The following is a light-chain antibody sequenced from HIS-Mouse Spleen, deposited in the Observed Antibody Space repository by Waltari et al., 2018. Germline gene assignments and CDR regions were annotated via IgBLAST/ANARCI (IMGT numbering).Light chain of an antibody. J-gene: IGLJ2*01. CDR1: NIGSKS. CDR3: QVWDSSSDHVV. Sequence: SYVLTQPPSVSVAPGKTARITCGGNNIGSKSVHWYQQKPGQAPVLVVYDDSARPSGIPSGSSGANSGNTAALTISRVEAGDEADYYCQVWDSSSDHVVFGGGTKLTVL. V-gene: IGLV3-21*03. CDR2: DDS.